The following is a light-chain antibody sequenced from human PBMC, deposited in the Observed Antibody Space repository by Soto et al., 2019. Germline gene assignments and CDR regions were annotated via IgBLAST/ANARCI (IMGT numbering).Light chain of an antibody. CDR1: QSVSSSY. Sequence: ETVLTQSPGTLSLSPGERATLSCRASQSVSSSYLAWYQQRPGQAPRLLIYGVSSRATGIPDRFSGSGSGTDFTLTISRLEPEDFAVYYCQQYGSSPWTFGQGTKVDIK. J-gene: IGKJ1*01. CDR3: QQYGSSPWT. CDR2: GVS. V-gene: IGKV3-20*01.